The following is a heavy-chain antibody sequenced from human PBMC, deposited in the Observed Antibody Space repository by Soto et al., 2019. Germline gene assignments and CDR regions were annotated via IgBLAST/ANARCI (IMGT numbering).Heavy chain of an antibody. CDR2: ISAYNGNT. J-gene: IGHJ5*02. V-gene: IGHV1-18*01. D-gene: IGHD6-6*01. CDR3: ARVRTKEYSSSSWTFDP. Sequence: VASVKVSCKASGYTFTSYGISWVRQAPGQGLEWMGWISAYNGNTNYAQKLQGRVTMTTDTSTSTAYMGLRSLRSDDTAVYYCARVRTKEYSSSSWTFDPWGQGTLVTVSS. CDR1: GYTFTSYG.